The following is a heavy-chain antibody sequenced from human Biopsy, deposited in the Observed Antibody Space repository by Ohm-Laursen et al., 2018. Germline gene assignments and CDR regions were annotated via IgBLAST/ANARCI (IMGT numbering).Heavy chain of an antibody. D-gene: IGHD5-12*01. CDR1: GVSINGGRYY. J-gene: IGHJ4*02. Sequence: NLSLTCTVSGVSINGGRYYWNWIRHHPGKGLEWIGNIFYSANTYYNPSLKSRVTISVDTSKNQFSLKLSSVTAADTAVYYCARLGSGDYFPTFFDFWGQGALVTVSS. CDR3: ARLGSGDYFPTFFDF. V-gene: IGHV4-31*03. CDR2: IFYSANT.